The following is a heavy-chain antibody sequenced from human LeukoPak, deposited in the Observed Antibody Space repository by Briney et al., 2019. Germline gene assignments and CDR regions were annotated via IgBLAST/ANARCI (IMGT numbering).Heavy chain of an antibody. D-gene: IGHD3-10*01. CDR2: ISYDGSNK. V-gene: IGHV3-30-3*01. CDR1: GFTFSSYA. CDR3: AKDRLTIIRGVDV. Sequence: PGGSLRLSCAASGFTFSSYAMHWVRQAPGKGLEWVAVISYDGSNKYYADSVKGRFTISRDNSKNTLYLQMNSLRAEDTAVYYCAKDRLTIIRGVDVWGKGTTVTVSS. J-gene: IGHJ6*04.